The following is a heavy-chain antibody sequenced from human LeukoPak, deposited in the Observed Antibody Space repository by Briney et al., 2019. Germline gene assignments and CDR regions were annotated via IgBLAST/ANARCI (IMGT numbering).Heavy chain of an antibody. CDR3: ARGIAVAGTDY. CDR1: GFPFSTYA. D-gene: IGHD6-19*01. J-gene: IGHJ4*02. CDR2: ISSSSSYI. V-gene: IGHV3-21*01. Sequence: GGSLRLSCAASGFPFSTYAMSWVRQAPGKGLEWVSSISSSSSYIYYADSVKGRFTISRDNAKNSLYLQMNSLRAEDTAVYYCARGIAVAGTDYWGQGTLVTVSS.